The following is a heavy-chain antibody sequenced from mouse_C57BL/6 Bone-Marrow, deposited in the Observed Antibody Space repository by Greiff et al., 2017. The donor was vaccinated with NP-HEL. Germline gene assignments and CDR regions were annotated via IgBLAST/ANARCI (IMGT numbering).Heavy chain of an antibody. CDR1: GFNIKDDY. D-gene: IGHD1-1*01. V-gene: IGHV14-4*01. CDR2: IDPENGDT. Sequence: VQLQQSGAELVRPGASVKLSCTASGFNIKDDYMHWVKQRPEQGLEWIGWIDPENGDTEYASKFQGKATITADTSSNTAYLQLSSLTSEDTAVYCCTTGITPYWGQGTLVTVSA. J-gene: IGHJ3*01. CDR3: TTGITPY.